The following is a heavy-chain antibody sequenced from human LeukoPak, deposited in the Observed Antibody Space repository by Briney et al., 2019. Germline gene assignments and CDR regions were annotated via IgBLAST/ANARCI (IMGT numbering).Heavy chain of an antibody. D-gene: IGHD3-22*01. V-gene: IGHV1-18*01. CDR1: RYTFTSYG. CDR2: ISAYNGNT. J-gene: IGHJ4*02. Sequence: AAAKVSCKPSRYTFTSYGISTVRPAPRPGLERVGWISAYNGNTNYAQKLQGRVTMTTDTSTSTAYMELRSLRSDDTAVYYCARDWGGYYDSSGYYSTPTFDYWGQGTLVTVSS. CDR3: ARDWGGYYDSSGYYSTPTFDY.